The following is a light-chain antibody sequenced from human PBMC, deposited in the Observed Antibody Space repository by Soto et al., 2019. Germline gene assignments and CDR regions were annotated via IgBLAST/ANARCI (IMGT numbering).Light chain of an antibody. Sequence: QSALTQPPSASGSPGQSVTISCTGTSSDVGAYKYVSWYQQYPGKAPKLMIYEVSKRPSGVPDRFSGSKSGNTASLTVSGLQAEDEAYYYFTSYVGSNIWVFGGGTKLTVL. V-gene: IGLV2-8*01. CDR2: EVS. CDR1: SSDVGAYKY. CDR3: TSYVGSNIWV. J-gene: IGLJ3*02.